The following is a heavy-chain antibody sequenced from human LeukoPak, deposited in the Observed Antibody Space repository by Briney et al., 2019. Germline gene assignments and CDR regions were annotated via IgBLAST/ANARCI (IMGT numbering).Heavy chain of an antibody. CDR3: AKDLGLVVVPAAIAYFDY. D-gene: IGHD2-2*01. Sequence: AXXXSGGSTYYADSVKGRFTISRDNSKNTLYLQMNSLRAEDTAVYYCAKDLGLVVVPAAIAYFDYWGQGTLVTVSS. J-gene: IGHJ4*02. V-gene: IGHV3-23*01. CDR2: XXXSGGST.